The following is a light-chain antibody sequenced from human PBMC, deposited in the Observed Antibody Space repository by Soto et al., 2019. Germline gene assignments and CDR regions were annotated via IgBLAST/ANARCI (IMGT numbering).Light chain of an antibody. CDR3: QQSYSTPRT. CDR2: AAS. V-gene: IGKV1-39*01. J-gene: IGKJ1*01. Sequence: DIPMTQSPSSLSASVGDRVTITCRASQSISNYLNWYQQKPGKAPKLLMYAASSLQSGVPSRFSGSGSGTDCTLTISSLQPEDFATYYYQQSYSTPRTFGQGTKVEIK. CDR1: QSISNY.